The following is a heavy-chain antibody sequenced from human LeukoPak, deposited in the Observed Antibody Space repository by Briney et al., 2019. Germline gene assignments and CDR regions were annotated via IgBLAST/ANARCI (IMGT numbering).Heavy chain of an antibody. J-gene: IGHJ5*02. CDR2: IYYSGST. CDR3: ARRVSYRNCFDP. Sequence: SETLSLTCTVSGGSISSSTYYWGWIRQPPGKGLEWIGSIYYSGSTYYNPSLKSRVTISVDTSKNQFSLKLSSVTAADTAVYYCARRVSYRNCFDPWGQGTLVTVSS. D-gene: IGHD1-26*01. CDR1: GGSISSSTYY. V-gene: IGHV4-39*01.